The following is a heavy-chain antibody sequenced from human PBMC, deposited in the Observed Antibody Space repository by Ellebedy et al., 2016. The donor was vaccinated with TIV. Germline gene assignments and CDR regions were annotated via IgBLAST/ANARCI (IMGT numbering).Heavy chain of an antibody. CDR3: ARRGSYGDYAVHVNNWFDS. J-gene: IGHJ5*01. D-gene: IGHD4-17*01. Sequence: PGGSLRLSCAASGFSFRSYWMGWVRQAPGKGLEWVANIYQDGSEKYYVDSVEGRFTISRDNAKNELYLQMKSLRVEDTAVYYCARRGSYGDYAVHVNNWFDSWGQGTPVTVSP. CDR1: GFSFRSYW. CDR2: IYQDGSEK. V-gene: IGHV3-7*01.